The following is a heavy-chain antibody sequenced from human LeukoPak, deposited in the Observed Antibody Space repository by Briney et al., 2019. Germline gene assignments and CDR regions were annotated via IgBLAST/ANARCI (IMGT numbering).Heavy chain of an antibody. V-gene: IGHV3-74*01. D-gene: IGHD6-19*01. CDR1: GFTFSKYY. CDR3: AKDIDGSGWYDAFDI. CDR2: INGDGSHT. Sequence: GGSLRLSCAASGFTFSKYYMHWVRQAPGKGPVWISYINGDGSHTTYADSVKGRFTISRDNAKNSLYLQMNSLRAEDTALYYCAKDIDGSGWYDAFDIWGQGTMVTVSS. J-gene: IGHJ3*02.